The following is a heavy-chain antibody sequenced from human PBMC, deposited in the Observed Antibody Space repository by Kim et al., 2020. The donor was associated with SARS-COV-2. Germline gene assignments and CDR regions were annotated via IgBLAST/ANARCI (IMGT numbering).Heavy chain of an antibody. V-gene: IGHV3-30-3*01. CDR3: ASMYCSSTSCAMSDY. J-gene: IGHJ4*02. D-gene: IGHD2-2*01. CDR2: ISYDGSNK. CDR1: GFTFSSYA. Sequence: GGSLRLSCAASGFTFSSYAMHWVRQAPGKGLEWVAVISYDGSNKYYADSVKGRFTISRDNSKNTLYLQMNSLRAEDTAVYYCASMYCSSTSCAMSDYWGQGTLVTVSS.